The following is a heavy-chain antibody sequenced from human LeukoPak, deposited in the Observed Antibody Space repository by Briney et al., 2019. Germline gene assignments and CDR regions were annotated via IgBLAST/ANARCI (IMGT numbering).Heavy chain of an antibody. CDR2: ITGSNSTL. V-gene: IGHV3-48*04. D-gene: IGHD6-13*01. CDR1: EFTFSSYT. J-gene: IGHJ3*02. CDR3: ARRLIAATATSAFDI. Sequence: GGSLRLSCAASEFTFSSYTMNWVRQAPGKGLEWISYITGSNSTLYYADSVKGRFTISRDNAKNSLYLQMNSLRAEDTAVYYCARRLIAATATSAFDIWGQGTMVTVSS.